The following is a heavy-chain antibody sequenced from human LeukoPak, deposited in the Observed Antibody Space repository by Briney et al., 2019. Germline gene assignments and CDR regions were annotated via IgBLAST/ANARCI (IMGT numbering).Heavy chain of an antibody. D-gene: IGHD4/OR15-4a*01. Sequence: GGSLRLSCTVSGFTVSSNSMSWVRQAPGKGLEWVSFISRDNSKNTLYLQMNSLRAEDTAVYYCARRAGAYSHPYDYWGQGTLVTVSS. CDR3: ARRAGAYSHPYDY. V-gene: IGHV3-53*01. CDR2: I. J-gene: IGHJ4*02. CDR1: GFTVSSNS.